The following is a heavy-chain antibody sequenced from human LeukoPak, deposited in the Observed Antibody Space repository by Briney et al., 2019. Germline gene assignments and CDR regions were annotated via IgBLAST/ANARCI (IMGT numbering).Heavy chain of an antibody. CDR1: GGSISSNNYF. CDR3: ASLTMVRGVVLDY. CDR2: INHSGST. Sequence: SETLSLTCTVSGGSISSNNYFWGWIRQPPGKGLEWIGEINHSGSTNYNPSLKSRVTISVDTSKNQFSLKLSSVTAADTAVYYCASLTMVRGVVLDYWGQGTLVTVSS. V-gene: IGHV4-39*07. J-gene: IGHJ4*02. D-gene: IGHD3-10*01.